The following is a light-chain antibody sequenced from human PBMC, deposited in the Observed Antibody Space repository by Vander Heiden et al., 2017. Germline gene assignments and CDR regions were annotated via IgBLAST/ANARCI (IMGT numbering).Light chain of an antibody. CDR2: AAS. Sequence: DIQITQSPSSLSASVGDRVTITCRASQSISSYLNWYQQKPGQAPKLLIYAASSLQSGVPSRFSGSGSGTDFTLTISSLQPEDFATYYCQQGYSSLWTFGQGIKVEIK. V-gene: IGKV1-39*01. J-gene: IGKJ1*01. CDR1: QSISSY. CDR3: QQGYSSLWT.